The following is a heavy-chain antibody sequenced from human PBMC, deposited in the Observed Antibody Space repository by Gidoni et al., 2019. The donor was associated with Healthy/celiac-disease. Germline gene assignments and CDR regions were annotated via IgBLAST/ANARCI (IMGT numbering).Heavy chain of an antibody. Sequence: EVQLVESGGGLVKPGGSLRLSCAASGFTFSSYSMNWVRQDPGKGLEWVSSISSSSSYIYYADSVKGRFTISRDNAKNSLYLQMNSLRAEDTAVYYCARVAEYYYDSSGQYYFDYWGQGTLVTVSS. V-gene: IGHV3-21*01. CDR2: ISSSSSYI. CDR3: ARVAEYYYDSSGQYYFDY. CDR1: GFTFSSYS. J-gene: IGHJ4*02. D-gene: IGHD3-22*01.